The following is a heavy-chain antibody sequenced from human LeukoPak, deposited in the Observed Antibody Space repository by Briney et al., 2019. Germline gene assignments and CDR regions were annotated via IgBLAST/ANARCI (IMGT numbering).Heavy chain of an antibody. CDR3: AKDNTRFGGNSNGYFDY. V-gene: IGHV3-43*02. J-gene: IGHJ4*02. CDR2: ISGDGDTT. CDR1: GLTFDDYA. D-gene: IGHD4-23*01. Sequence: GGSLRLSCAVSGLTFDDYAIHWVRRAPGKGLEWVSLISGDGDTTYYADSVQGRFTISRDNNKNSLYLQMDSLRTDDTAFYYCAKDNTRFGGNSNGYFDYWGQGTLVTVSS.